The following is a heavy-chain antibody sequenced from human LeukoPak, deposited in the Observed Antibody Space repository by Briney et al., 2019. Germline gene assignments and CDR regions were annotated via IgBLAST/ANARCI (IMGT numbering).Heavy chain of an antibody. Sequence: GGSLRLSCAASGFTFSSYSMNWVRQAPGKGLEWVSTVTATGGSTWYADSVTGRFTISRDNSKNTLYLQMNGLRAEDTALYYWAKGSLAARPYYFDCGGQGTRVSVPS. D-gene: IGHD6-6*01. CDR2: VTATGGST. CDR3: AKGSLAARPYYFDC. V-gene: IGHV3-23*01. J-gene: IGHJ4*02. CDR1: GFTFSSYS.